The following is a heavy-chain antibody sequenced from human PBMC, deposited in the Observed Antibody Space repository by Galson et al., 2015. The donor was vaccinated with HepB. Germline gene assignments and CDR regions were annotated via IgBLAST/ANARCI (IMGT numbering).Heavy chain of an antibody. CDR3: AKTGDSAGQIDY. CDR1: GFTFSSYG. J-gene: IGHJ4*02. Sequence: SLRLSCAASGFTFSSYGMHWVRQAPGKGLEWVAVISYDGSNKYYADSVKGRFTISRDNSKNTLYLQMNSLRAEDTAVYYCAKTGDSAGQIDYWGQGTLVTVSS. V-gene: IGHV3-30*18. CDR2: ISYDGSNK. D-gene: IGHD5-12*01.